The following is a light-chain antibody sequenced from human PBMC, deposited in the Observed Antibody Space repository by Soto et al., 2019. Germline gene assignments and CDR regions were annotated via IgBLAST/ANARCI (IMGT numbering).Light chain of an antibody. CDR1: QSLLQTNGYIY. CDR2: GAS. V-gene: IGKV2-28*01. Sequence: DIVMTQSPLSLPVTPGEPASISCRSSQSLLQTNGYIYLNWYQLKPGKAPNLLMYGASYLKSGVPTRFSGSGSGTDFTLTISSLQPEDFAIYYCQQTYTTPEITFGQGTRLEIK. CDR3: QQTYTTPEIT. J-gene: IGKJ5*01.